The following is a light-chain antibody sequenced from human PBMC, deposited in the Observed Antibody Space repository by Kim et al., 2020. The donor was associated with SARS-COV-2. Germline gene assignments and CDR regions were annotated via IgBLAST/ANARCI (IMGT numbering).Light chain of an antibody. Sequence: EIVLTQSPATLSLSPGERASLSCRASQSVGTSLVWYQQKVGQAPRLLIYDASKRATDIPAKFSGSVSGTDFTLTISSLESDDFAVYYCHQRSNWPLTFGGGTKVDIK. CDR2: DAS. J-gene: IGKJ4*01. CDR1: QSVGTS. V-gene: IGKV3-11*01. CDR3: HQRSNWPLT.